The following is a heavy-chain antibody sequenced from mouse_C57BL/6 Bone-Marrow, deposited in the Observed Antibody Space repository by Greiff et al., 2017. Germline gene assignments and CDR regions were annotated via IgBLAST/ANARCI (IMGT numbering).Heavy chain of an antibody. Sequence: QVQLQQSGPELVKPGASVKISCKASGYAFSSSWMNWVKQRPGKGLEWIGRIYPGDGDTNYNGKFKGKVTLTADKASSTAYMQLSSLTSEDSAVYFCARTIDYDYDDGFAYWGQGTLLTVSA. D-gene: IGHD2-4*01. CDR1: GYAFSSSW. J-gene: IGHJ3*01. CDR2: IYPGDGDT. CDR3: ARTIDYDYDDGFAY. V-gene: IGHV1-82*01.